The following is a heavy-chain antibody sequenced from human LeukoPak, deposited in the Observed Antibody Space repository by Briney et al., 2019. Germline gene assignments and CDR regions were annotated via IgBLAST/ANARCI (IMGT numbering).Heavy chain of an antibody. CDR1: GFTFSSYA. D-gene: IGHD2-2*01. J-gene: IGHJ4*02. Sequence: GGSLRLSCAASGFTFSSYAMHWVRQAPGKGLEWVAVISYDGSNKYYADSVKGRFTISRDSSKNTLYLQMNSLRAEDTAVYYCARGAVGLFCSSTSCSRGHLDYWGQGTLVTVSS. CDR3: ARGAVGLFCSSTSCSRGHLDY. V-gene: IGHV3-30-3*01. CDR2: ISYDGSNK.